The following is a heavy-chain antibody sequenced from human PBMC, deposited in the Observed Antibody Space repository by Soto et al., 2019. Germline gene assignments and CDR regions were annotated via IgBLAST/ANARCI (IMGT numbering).Heavy chain of an antibody. CDR2: INHSGST. J-gene: IGHJ4*02. CDR1: GGSFSGYY. V-gene: IGHV4-34*01. Sequence: KPSETLSLTCAVYGGSFSGYYWSWIRQPPGKGLEWIGEINHSGSTNYNPSLKSRVTISVDTSKNQFSLKLSSVTAADTAVYYCARGVTAMVTGGYYFDYWGQGTLVTVSS. CDR3: ARGVTAMVTGGYYFDY. D-gene: IGHD5-18*01.